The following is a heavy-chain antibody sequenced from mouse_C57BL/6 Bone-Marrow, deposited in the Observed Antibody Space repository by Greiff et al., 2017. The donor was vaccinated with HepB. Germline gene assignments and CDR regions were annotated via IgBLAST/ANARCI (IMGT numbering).Heavy chain of an antibody. V-gene: IGHV1-18*01. Sequence: EVQLQQSGPELVKPGASVKIPCKASGYTFTDYNMDWVKQSHGKSLEWIGDINPNNGGTIYNQKFKGKATLTVDKSSSTAYMELRSLTSEDIAVYYCARSPWYYGSSYYFDYWGQGTTLTVSS. D-gene: IGHD1-1*01. CDR1: GYTFTDYN. CDR2: INPNNGGT. CDR3: ARSPWYYGSSYYFDY. J-gene: IGHJ2*01.